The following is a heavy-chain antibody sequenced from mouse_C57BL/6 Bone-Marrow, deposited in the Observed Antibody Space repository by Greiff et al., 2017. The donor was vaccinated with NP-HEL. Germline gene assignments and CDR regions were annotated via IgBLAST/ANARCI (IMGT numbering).Heavy chain of an antibody. J-gene: IGHJ2*01. Sequence: VQLKESGAELVRPGASVKLSCTASGFNIKDYYMHWVKQRPEQGLEWIGRIDPEDGDTEYAPKFQGKATMTADTSSNTAYLQLSSLTSEDTAVYYCKGITTVVARDYFDYGGQGTTLTVSS. V-gene: IGHV14-1*01. D-gene: IGHD1-1*01. CDR1: GFNIKDYY. CDR3: KGITTVVARDYFDY. CDR2: IDPEDGDT.